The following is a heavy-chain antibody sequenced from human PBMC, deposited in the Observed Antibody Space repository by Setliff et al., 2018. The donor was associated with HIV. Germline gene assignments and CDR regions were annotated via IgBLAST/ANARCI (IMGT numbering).Heavy chain of an antibody. CDR1: GFIFSNAW. V-gene: IGHV3-7*01. CDR3: ARSLWGFVRNAAFEI. Sequence: PGGSLRLSCEASGFIFSNAWMNWVRQAPGKGLEWVANINQDGSEKKYVDSVKGRFIISRDNAKNSLYLQMNSLRVEDSAVYYCARSLWGFVRNAAFEIWGQGTMVTVSS. D-gene: IGHD3-16*01. J-gene: IGHJ3*02. CDR2: INQDGSEK.